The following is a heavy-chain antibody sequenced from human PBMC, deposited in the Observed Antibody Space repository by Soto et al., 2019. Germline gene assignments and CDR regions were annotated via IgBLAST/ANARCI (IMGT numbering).Heavy chain of an antibody. V-gene: IGHV3-33*01. Sequence: QVQLVESGGAVVQFGRSLTLSCAASGFTFSTYGMHWVRQAPGKGLEWVAIIWFDGSNEYYADSVKGRFTISRDNSKNRRYLKMNALRAEAPAVYYFAGKLFVNGGYWWSDPWGKGTLVTASS. J-gene: IGHJ5*02. CDR1: GFTFSTYG. CDR2: IWFDGSNE. D-gene: IGHD2-21*01. CDR3: AGKLFVNGGYWWSDP.